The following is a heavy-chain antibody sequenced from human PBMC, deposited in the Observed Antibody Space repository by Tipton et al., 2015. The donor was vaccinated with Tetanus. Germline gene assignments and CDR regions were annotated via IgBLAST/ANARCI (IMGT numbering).Heavy chain of an antibody. CDR1: GGSIRSGGYY. Sequence: TLSLTCTVSGGSIRSGGYYWSWIRQHPGKGLEWIGYIYYTGNTYYNPSLKSRVTISVDTSKNQFSLKLSSVTAADTAVYYCARRARDGHNYDTFDLWGQGTMVTVSS. J-gene: IGHJ3*01. V-gene: IGHV4-31*03. CDR3: ARRARDGHNYDTFDL. D-gene: IGHD5-24*01. CDR2: IYYTGNT.